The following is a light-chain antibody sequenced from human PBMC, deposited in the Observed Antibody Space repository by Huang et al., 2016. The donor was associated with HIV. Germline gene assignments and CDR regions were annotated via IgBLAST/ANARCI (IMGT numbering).Light chain of an antibody. CDR2: NAS. Sequence: DIQMTQSPSTLSASVGDTVTITCRASQSIGSWLAWYQQKPGKAPNLLIYNASNLEIGVPPRFSGSGAGTEFTLTISSLQPDDFATYYCQQYNSYSTFGQGTKLEIK. CDR3: QQYNSYST. J-gene: IGKJ2*01. V-gene: IGKV1-5*03. CDR1: QSIGSW.